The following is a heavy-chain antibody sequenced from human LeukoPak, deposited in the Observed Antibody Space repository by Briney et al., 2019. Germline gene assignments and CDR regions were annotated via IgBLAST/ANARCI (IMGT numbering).Heavy chain of an antibody. CDR1: GFTFSSYA. D-gene: IGHD3-22*01. Sequence: GGSLRLSCAVSGFTFSSYAMSWVRQAPGKGLEWVSAISGSGGSTYYADSVKGRFTISRDNSKNTLYLQMNSLRAEDTAVYYCAKDLRVITVYYYYGMDVWGQGTTVTVSS. CDR3: AKDLRVITVYYYYGMDV. J-gene: IGHJ6*02. V-gene: IGHV3-23*01. CDR2: ISGSGGST.